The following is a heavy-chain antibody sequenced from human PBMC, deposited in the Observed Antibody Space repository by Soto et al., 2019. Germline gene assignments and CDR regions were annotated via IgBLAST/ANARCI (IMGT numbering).Heavy chain of an antibody. D-gene: IGHD6-19*01. J-gene: IGHJ5*02. Sequence: SETLSLTCNMSGDSYSISTYSWSWIRQPPGKALQWIGFIYQSGVTSYNPPLASRVSISLDRSNNQCSLKLKSVTAADTAVYFCAGMPYTSGLRFDPWGPGTLVTVSS. V-gene: IGHV4-30-2*01. CDR2: IYQSGVT. CDR3: AGMPYTSGLRFDP. CDR1: GDSYSISTYS.